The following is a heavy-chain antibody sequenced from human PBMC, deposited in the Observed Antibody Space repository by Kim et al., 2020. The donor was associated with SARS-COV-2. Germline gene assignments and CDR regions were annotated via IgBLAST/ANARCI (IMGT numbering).Heavy chain of an antibody. D-gene: IGHD6-25*01. CDR2: ISPTSNTI. V-gene: IGHV3-21*01. CDR1: GFTFSGFA. Sequence: GGSLRLSCAASGFTFSGFAMNWVRQAPGKGLEWVSSISPTSNTIEYADSLKGRFTISRDNAKNSLYLQMNSLSVEDTAVYYCARGPNPYGGRAGYIFFDYWGRGTVVTVSS. J-gene: IGHJ4*02. CDR3: ARGPNPYGGRAGYIFFDY.